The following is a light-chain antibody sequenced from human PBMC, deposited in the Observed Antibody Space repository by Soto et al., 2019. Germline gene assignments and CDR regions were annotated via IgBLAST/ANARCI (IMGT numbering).Light chain of an antibody. Sequence: QSVLTQPPSASGSPGQSVTISCTGTSSDVGGYNSVSWYQQNPGKAPKVLIYEVNKRASGVPDRFSGSKSGNTASLTVSGLQIEDEADYYCSSYAGSNNLYVFGTGTKLTVL. CDR1: SSDVGGYNS. V-gene: IGLV2-8*01. CDR3: SSYAGSNNLYV. J-gene: IGLJ1*01. CDR2: EVN.